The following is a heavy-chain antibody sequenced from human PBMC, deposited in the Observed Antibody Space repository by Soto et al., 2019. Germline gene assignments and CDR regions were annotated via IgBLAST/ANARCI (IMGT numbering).Heavy chain of an antibody. Sequence: SETLSLTCAVYGGSFSAYCWSWVRQPPGKGLEWIGEINHSGSTNYNPSLKSRVTISVDTSKNQFSLKLSSVTAADTAVYYCARTSRFDYWGQGTLVTVSS. V-gene: IGHV4-34*01. J-gene: IGHJ4*02. CDR1: GGSFSAYC. CDR2: INHSGST. D-gene: IGHD6-6*01. CDR3: ARTSRFDY.